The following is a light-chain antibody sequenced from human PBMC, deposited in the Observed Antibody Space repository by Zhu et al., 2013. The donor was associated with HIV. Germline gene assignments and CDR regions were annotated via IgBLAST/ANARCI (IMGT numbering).Light chain of an antibody. CDR1: QSLSSSY. Sequence: EIVMTQSPGTLSLSPGERATLSCRASQSLSSSYLAWYQQKPGQAPRLLIYDASSRAKGVPDRFSGSGSGTDFTLTINRLQAEDVAVYYCQQYYTTPRTFGQGTKLQIK. V-gene: IGKV3-20*01. CDR3: QQYYTTPRT. J-gene: IGKJ2*01. CDR2: DAS.